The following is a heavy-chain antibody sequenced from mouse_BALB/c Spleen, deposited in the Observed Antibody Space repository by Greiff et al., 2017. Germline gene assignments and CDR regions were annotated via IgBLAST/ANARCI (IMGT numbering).Heavy chain of an antibody. CDR2: ISNGGGST. J-gene: IGHJ2*01. V-gene: IGHV5-12-2*01. D-gene: IGHD2-4*01. CDR1: GFTFSSYT. Sequence: EVKLVESGGGLVQPGGSLKLSCAASGFTFSSYTMSWVRQTPEKRLEWVAYISNGGGSTYYPDTVKGRFTISRDNAKNTLYLQMSSLKSEDTAMYYCARSHYDYYYFDDWGQGTTLTGSS. CDR3: ARSHYDYYYFDD.